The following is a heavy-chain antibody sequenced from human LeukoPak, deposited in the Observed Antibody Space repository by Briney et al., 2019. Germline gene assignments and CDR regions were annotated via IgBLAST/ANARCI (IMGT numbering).Heavy chain of an antibody. CDR1: GFTFSSYG. CDR3: AKDRLGNDGLLWFGELLGYYYYGMDV. V-gene: IGHV3-30*18. J-gene: IGHJ6*02. Sequence: PGGSLRLSCAASGFTFSSYGMHWVRQAPGKGLEWVAVISYDGSNKYYADSVKGRFTISRDNSKNTLYLQMNSLRAEDTAVYYCAKDRLGNDGLLWFGELLGYYYYGMDVWGQGTTVTVSS. D-gene: IGHD3-10*01. CDR2: ISYDGSNK.